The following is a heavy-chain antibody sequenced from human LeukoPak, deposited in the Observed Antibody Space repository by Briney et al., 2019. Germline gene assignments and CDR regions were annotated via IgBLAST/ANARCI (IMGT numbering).Heavy chain of an antibody. D-gene: IGHD3-10*01. V-gene: IGHV4-30-4*08. CDR2: IYYSGST. J-gene: IGHJ4*02. Sequence: SETLSLTXTVSGYSISSGYYWSWIRQPPGKGLEWIGYIYYSGSTYYNPSLKSRVTISVDTSKNQFSLKLSSVTAADTAVYYCARDDHSGYFDYWGQGTLVTVSS. CDR3: ARDDHSGYFDY. CDR1: GYSISSGYY.